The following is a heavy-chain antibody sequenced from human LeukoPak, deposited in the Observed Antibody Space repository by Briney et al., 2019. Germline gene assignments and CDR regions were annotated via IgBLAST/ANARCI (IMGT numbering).Heavy chain of an antibody. CDR2: ISGGGGST. Sequence: GGSLRLSCAASGFTFSNYAMSWVRQAPGEGLEWVSAISGGGGSTYYADSVKGRFTISRDNSKNTLYLQMKSLRAEDTAEYYCAKQQKAAAGEFDYWGQGTLVTVSS. D-gene: IGHD6-13*01. V-gene: IGHV3-23*01. CDR3: AKQQKAAAGEFDY. J-gene: IGHJ4*02. CDR1: GFTFSNYA.